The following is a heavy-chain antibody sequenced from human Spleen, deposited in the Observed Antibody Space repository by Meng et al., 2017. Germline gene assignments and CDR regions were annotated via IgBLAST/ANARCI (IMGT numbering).Heavy chain of an antibody. CDR3: ARDYGMIGY. J-gene: IGHJ4*02. CDR2: ITSSSAYI. V-gene: IGHV3-21*01. D-gene: IGHD3-10*01. CDR1: GFTFSTYS. Sequence: GGSLRLSCEASGFTFSTYSLNWVRKAPGKALEWVASITSSSAYIYYADSVKGRFIISRDNAKQSLYLQMSSLRAEDTAVYYCARDYGMIGYWGQGTLVTVSS.